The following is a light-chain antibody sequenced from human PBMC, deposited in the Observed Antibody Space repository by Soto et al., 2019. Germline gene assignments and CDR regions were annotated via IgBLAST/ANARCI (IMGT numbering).Light chain of an antibody. CDR1: QSINNR. V-gene: IGKV1-5*01. CDR3: QQYKTYSTWT. CDR2: DAS. J-gene: IGKJ1*01. Sequence: IQMTQSPSTLSASIGDRVTITCRASQSINNRLAWYQQMPGKAPNLLIYDASSLESGVPSRFRGSGSGTEFTLTISSLQPEDSATYFCQQYKTYSTWTFGQGTKVDIK.